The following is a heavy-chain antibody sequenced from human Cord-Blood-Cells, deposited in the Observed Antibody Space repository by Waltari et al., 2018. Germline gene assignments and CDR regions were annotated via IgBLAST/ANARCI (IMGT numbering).Heavy chain of an antibody. V-gene: IGHV5-51*01. CDR2: IYPGDSDT. J-gene: IGHJ4*02. D-gene: IGHD6-13*01. Sequence: EVQLVQSGAEVKKPGESLKISCKGSGYSFTSYWIGWVRQMPGKGLEWMGIIYPGDSDTRYSPSFQGQVTISADKSISTAYLQWSSLKASDTAMYYGARLLNRDRVSSSWYYWVQGTLVTVSS. CDR1: GYSFTSYW. CDR3: ARLLNRDRVSSSWYY.